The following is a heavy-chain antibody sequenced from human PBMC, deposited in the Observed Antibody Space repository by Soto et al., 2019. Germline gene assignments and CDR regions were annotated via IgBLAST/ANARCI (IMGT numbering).Heavy chain of an antibody. V-gene: IGHV4-59*01. CDR2: IYYSGST. D-gene: IGHD4-17*01. J-gene: IGHJ6*02. Sequence: PSETLSPTPPVSGVSLSRYYWSWIRPPPGKGLEWIGYIYYSGSTNYNPSLKSRVTISVDTSKNQFSLKLSSVTAADTAVYYCARDRYGDSYYYYGMDVWGQGTTVT. CDR1: GVSLSRYY. CDR3: ARDRYGDSYYYYGMDV.